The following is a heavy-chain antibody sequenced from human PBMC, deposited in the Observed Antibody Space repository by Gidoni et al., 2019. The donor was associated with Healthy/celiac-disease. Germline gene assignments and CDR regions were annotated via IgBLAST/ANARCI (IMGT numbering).Heavy chain of an antibody. Sequence: QVQLVQSGAEVTKPGSSVKVSCKASGGTFRSYAISWVRQAPGQGLEWMGGIIPIFGTANYAQKFQGRVTITADESTSTAYMELSSLRSEDTAVYYCARDKRRGSSSGYFDLWGRGTLVTVSS. V-gene: IGHV1-69*01. J-gene: IGHJ2*01. CDR2: IIPIFGTA. CDR1: GGTFRSYA. CDR3: ARDKRRGSSSGYFDL. D-gene: IGHD6-6*01.